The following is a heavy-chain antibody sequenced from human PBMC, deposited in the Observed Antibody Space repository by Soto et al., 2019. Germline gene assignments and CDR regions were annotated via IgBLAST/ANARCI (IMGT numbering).Heavy chain of an antibody. J-gene: IGHJ6*02. Sequence: QVQLQQWGAGLLKPSETLSLTCAVYGGSFSGYYWSWIRQPPGKGLEWIGEINHSGSTNYNPSLKSRVTISVDTSKNQFSLKLSSVTAADTAVYYCATGEFYGSGRAVYYYYYGMDVWGQGTTVTVSS. CDR2: INHSGST. V-gene: IGHV4-34*01. D-gene: IGHD3-10*01. CDR1: GGSFSGYY. CDR3: ATGEFYGSGRAVYYYYYGMDV.